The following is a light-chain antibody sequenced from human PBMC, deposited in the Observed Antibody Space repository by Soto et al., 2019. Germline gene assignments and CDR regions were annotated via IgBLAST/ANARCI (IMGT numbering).Light chain of an antibody. V-gene: IGKV3-11*01. CDR3: QQRSSWPPALS. CDR2: DIS. CDR1: QSVSSY. J-gene: IGKJ4*01. Sequence: EFVLTQSPATLSLSPGERATLSCRASQSVSSYLAWYQQKPGQAPRLLIYDISNRATGVPGRFSGSGSGTDFTLTISSLEPEDFAVYYCQQRSSWPPALSFGGGTKVE.